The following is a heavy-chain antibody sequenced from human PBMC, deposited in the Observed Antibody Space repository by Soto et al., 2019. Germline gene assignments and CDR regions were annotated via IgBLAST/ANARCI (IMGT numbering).Heavy chain of an antibody. D-gene: IGHD6-13*01. V-gene: IGHV1-69*08. CDR1: GGTFSSYT. J-gene: IGHJ5*02. Sequence: QVQLVQSGAEVKKPGSSVKVSCKASGGTFSSYTISWVRQAPGQGLEWMGRIIPILGIANYAQKFQGRVTITADKSTSTASMELSSLRSEDTAVYYCARDFIAAAGNGELPGGQGTLVTVSS. CDR3: ARDFIAAAGNGELP. CDR2: IIPILGIA.